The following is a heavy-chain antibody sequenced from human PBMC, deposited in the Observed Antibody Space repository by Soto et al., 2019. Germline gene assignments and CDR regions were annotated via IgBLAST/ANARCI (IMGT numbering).Heavy chain of an antibody. CDR1: GLTFSSYL. J-gene: IGHJ6*02. Sequence: LXLSFAAPGLTFSSYLMSWVRQAPGKGLEWVANIKQDGSEKYYVDSVKGRFTIARDNAKNSLYLQMNSLRAADTAVYYCARETGYYGMDVWGQGTTVTVSS. V-gene: IGHV3-7*01. CDR2: IKQDGSEK. CDR3: ARETGYYGMDV.